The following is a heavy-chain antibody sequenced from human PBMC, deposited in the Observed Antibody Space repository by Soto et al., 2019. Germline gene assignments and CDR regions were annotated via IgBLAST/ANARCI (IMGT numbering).Heavy chain of an antibody. D-gene: IGHD6-19*01. Sequence: QVQLQESGPGLVKPSETLSLTCTVSGGSISSYYWSWIRQPPGKGLEWIGYIYYSGSTNYNPSLKSRVTISVDTSKNQFSLKLISLTAAVTAVYYCARVWDSSGWYAPTNFDYWAHGTLVTVSS. CDR2: IYYSGST. J-gene: IGHJ4*01. CDR1: GGSISSYY. V-gene: IGHV4-59*08. CDR3: ARVWDSSGWYAPTNFDY.